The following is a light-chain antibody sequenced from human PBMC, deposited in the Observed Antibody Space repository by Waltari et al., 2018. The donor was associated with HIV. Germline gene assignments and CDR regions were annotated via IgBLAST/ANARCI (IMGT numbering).Light chain of an antibody. CDR1: ISDIGSNT. V-gene: IGLV1-44*01. CDR3: ATWDDSLDGPM. Sequence: QSVLTQPPSASGTPGQRVTISCSGSISDIGSNTVNWYQPLPGTAPKLLIYNNDQRPSGVPDRFSASKSGTSASLAISGLRSEDEADYYCATWDDSLDGPMFGGGTKLTVL. J-gene: IGLJ3*02. CDR2: NND.